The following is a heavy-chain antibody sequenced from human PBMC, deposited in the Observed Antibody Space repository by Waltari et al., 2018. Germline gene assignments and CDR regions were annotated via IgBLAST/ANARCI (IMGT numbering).Heavy chain of an antibody. D-gene: IGHD6-19*01. CDR1: GFTFSSYS. Sequence: EVQLVESGGGLVKPGGSLRLSCAASGFTFSSYSMNWARQAPGKGLEWVSSISSSSSYIYYADSVKGRFTISRDNAKNSLYLQMNSLRAEDTAVYYCARSPGIAVAGDWGQGTLVTVSS. J-gene: IGHJ4*02. V-gene: IGHV3-21*01. CDR2: ISSSSSYI. CDR3: ARSPGIAVAGD.